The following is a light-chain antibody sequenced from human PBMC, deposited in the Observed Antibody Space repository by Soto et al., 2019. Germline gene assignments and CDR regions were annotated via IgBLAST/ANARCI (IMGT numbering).Light chain of an antibody. Sequence: DFHMTQSSPSLSASGGDRVIITCRASQSINNYLNWYQQNAGTAPKLLIYAASRLQGGAPSRCSGSGYGTDFTLTISSLQPEDFATYYCQQSFNTPDTFGQGTKV. CDR1: QSINNY. J-gene: IGKJ2*01. V-gene: IGKV1-39*01. CDR3: QQSFNTPDT. CDR2: AAS.